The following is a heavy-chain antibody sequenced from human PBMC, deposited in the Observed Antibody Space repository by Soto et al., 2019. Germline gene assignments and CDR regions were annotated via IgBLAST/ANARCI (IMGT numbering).Heavy chain of an antibody. CDR2: ISAYNGNT. J-gene: IGHJ4*02. D-gene: IGHD6-13*01. Sequence: QVQLVQSGAEVKKPGASVKVSCKASGYTFTSYGISWVRQAPGQGLEWMGWISAYNGNTNYAQKLQGRVTMTTDTSTRTAYMELRSLRSDDTAVYYCVLYSSSWTGWYYFDYWGQGTLVTVSS. V-gene: IGHV1-18*04. CDR3: VLYSSSWTGWYYFDY. CDR1: GYTFTSYG.